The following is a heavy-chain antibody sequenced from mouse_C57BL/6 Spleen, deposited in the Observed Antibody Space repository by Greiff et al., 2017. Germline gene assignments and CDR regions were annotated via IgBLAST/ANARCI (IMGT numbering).Heavy chain of an antibody. Sequence: VQLQQSGAELVRPGASVKLSCTASGFNIKDYYMHWVKQRPEQGLEWIGRIDPEDGDTEYAPKFQGKATMTADTSSNTACLQLSSLTSEDTAVYYCTTGYGSRGWYFDVWGTGTTVTVSS. CDR2: IDPEDGDT. CDR1: GFNIKDYY. CDR3: TTGYGSRGWYFDV. V-gene: IGHV14-1*01. J-gene: IGHJ1*03. D-gene: IGHD1-1*01.